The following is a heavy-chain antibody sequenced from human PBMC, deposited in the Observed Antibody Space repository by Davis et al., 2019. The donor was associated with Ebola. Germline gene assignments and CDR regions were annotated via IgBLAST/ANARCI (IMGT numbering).Heavy chain of an antibody. V-gene: IGHV1-69*13. CDR3: ARLESLQRDAFDI. CDR1: GGTLSSHA. CDR2: IIPIFYTA. J-gene: IGHJ3*02. Sequence: SVPVSCKASGGTLSSHAISWVRQAPGQGLEWMGGIIPIFYTANYAQKFQGRVTITADESTSTAYMELSSLRSEDTAVYYGARLESLQRDAFDIWGQGTMVTVSS.